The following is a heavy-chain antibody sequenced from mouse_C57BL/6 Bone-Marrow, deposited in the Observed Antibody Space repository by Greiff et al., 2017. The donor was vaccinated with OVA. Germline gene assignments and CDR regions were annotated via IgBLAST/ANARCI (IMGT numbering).Heavy chain of an antibody. CDR2: INYDGSST. D-gene: IGHD2-10*02. Sequence: EVQLMESEGGLVQPGSSMKLSCTASGFTFSDYYMDWVRQVPEKGLEWVANINYDGSSTNYLDYLKSRFIISRDNAKNILYLQMSSLKSEDTATYYCARERKKYGNSYWYFDVWGTGTTVTVSS. CDR1: GFTFSDYY. V-gene: IGHV5-16*01. CDR3: ARERKKYGNSYWYFDV. J-gene: IGHJ1*03.